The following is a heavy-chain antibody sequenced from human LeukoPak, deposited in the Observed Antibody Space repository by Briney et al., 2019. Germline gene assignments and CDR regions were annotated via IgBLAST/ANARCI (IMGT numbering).Heavy chain of an antibody. CDR3: ARGAYCSSTSCYVDWFDL. J-gene: IGHJ5*02. CDR2: MNFNSGNT. Sequence: GASVKVSCKASGYTFPNFDINWVRQATGQGLEWMGWMNFNSGNTGYAQKFQGRVTMTRNTAISTVYMELSSLRSEDTAVYYCARGAYCSSTSCYVDWFDLWGQGTLVTVSS. CDR1: GYTFPNFD. D-gene: IGHD2-2*01. V-gene: IGHV1-8*02.